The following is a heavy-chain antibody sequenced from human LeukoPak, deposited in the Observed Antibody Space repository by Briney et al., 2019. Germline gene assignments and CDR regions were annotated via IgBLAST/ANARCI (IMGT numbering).Heavy chain of an antibody. CDR1: GYTFTSYG. V-gene: IGHV1-18*01. CDR2: ISAYNGNT. Sequence: ASVKVSCKASGYTFTSYGISWVRPAPGQGLEWMGWISAYNGNTNYAQKLQGRVTMTTDTSTSTAYMELRSLRSDDTAVYYCARDKLGNYYESRGYYDYWGQGTLVTVSS. J-gene: IGHJ4*02. D-gene: IGHD3-22*01. CDR3: ARDKLGNYYESRGYYDY.